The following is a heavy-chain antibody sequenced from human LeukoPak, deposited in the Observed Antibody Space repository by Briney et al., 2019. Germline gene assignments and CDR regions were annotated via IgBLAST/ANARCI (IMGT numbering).Heavy chain of an antibody. CDR1: GFTFNRYS. J-gene: IGHJ6*03. V-gene: IGHV3-21*01. Sequence: GGSLRLSCAASGFTFNRYSMNWVRQAPGKGLEWVSSISSGSRYIYYADSVKGRFTISRDNAKNSLYLQMNSLRAEDTAVYYCARGREEDYYMDVWGKGTTVTVSS. CDR2: ISSGSRYI. CDR3: ARGREEDYYMDV.